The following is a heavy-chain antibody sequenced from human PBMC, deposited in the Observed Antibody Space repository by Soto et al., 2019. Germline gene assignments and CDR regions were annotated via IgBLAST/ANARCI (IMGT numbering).Heavy chain of an antibody. CDR3: TREASSWRFAFDV. CDR2: ISDDGSTE. V-gene: IGHV3-30*04. Sequence: PGGSLRLSCAASGFTFSSYAMHWVRQAPGKGLEWVAVISDDGSTEYYAESVKGRFTISRDKSKNTLSLQMNSLRADDTAVYFCTREASSWRFAFDVWGQGTMVTVSS. CDR1: GFTFSSYA. D-gene: IGHD6-13*01. J-gene: IGHJ3*01.